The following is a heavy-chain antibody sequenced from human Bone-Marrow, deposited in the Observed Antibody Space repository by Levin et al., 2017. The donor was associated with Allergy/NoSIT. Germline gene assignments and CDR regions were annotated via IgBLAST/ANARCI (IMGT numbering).Heavy chain of an antibody. CDR1: GGSIGRYY. Sequence: LWGALRLSCTVSGGSIGRYYWSWIRQSPGKGLEWIGYVHYSGRTDYNPSLKGRVTMSVDTSKNQFFLKLRSVTAADTAVYYCARDQAPPFSGFHLGIDYWGQGTLVTVSS. CDR2: VHYSGRT. J-gene: IGHJ4*02. V-gene: IGHV4-59*01. D-gene: IGHD3-22*01. CDR3: ARDQAPPFSGFHLGIDY.